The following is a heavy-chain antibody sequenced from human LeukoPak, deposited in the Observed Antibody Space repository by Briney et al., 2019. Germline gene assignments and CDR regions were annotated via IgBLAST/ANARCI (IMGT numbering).Heavy chain of an antibody. CDR3: ARGPRVKEPYYFDY. CDR2: INPNSGDT. CDR1: GYTFTGYH. Sequence: ASVKVSCKASGYTFTGYHIHWVRQAPGQGLEWMGRINPNSGDTNYAQKFQGRVTMTRDTSISTAYMELSSVTAADTAVYYCARGPRVKEPYYFDYWGQGTLVTVSS. D-gene: IGHD1-26*01. J-gene: IGHJ4*02. V-gene: IGHV1-2*06.